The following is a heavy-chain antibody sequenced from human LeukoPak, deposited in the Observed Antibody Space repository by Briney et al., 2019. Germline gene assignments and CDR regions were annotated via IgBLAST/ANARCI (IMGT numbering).Heavy chain of an antibody. D-gene: IGHD2-15*01. J-gene: IGHJ4*02. CDR3: AKDQGNIVVVVAASY. V-gene: IGHV3-23*01. CDR2: ISGSGGST. Sequence: PGRSLRLSCAASGFTFSSYAMSWVRQAPGKGLEWVSAISGSGGSTYYADSVKGRFTISRDNSKNTLYLQMNSLRAEDTAVYYCAKDQGNIVVVVAASYWGQGTLVTVSS. CDR1: GFTFSSYA.